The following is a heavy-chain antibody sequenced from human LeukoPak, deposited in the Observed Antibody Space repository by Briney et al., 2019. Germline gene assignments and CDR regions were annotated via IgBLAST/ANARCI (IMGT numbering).Heavy chain of an antibody. V-gene: IGHV5-51*01. Sequence: GESLKISCRGSGYSFTSYWIGWVRQMPGKGLEWMGIIYPGDSDTRYSPSFQGQVTISADKSISTAYLQWSSLKASDTAMYYCASRGGEWELRAQGLTPSPPGDAFDIWGQGTMVTVSS. D-gene: IGHD1-26*01. CDR1: GYSFTSYW. CDR3: ASRGGEWELRAQGLTPSPPGDAFDI. CDR2: IYPGDSDT. J-gene: IGHJ3*02.